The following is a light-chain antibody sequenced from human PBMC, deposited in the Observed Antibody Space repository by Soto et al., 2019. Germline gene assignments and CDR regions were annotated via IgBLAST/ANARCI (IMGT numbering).Light chain of an antibody. CDR2: DAS. Sequence: EIVMTQSPATLSVSPGERATLSCRASQSITSHLAWYQQQPGQAPRLLIYDASTTASGILARFSGSGSATEFTLTISSLQSEDFAVYYCQQYYSTPRTFGQGTKVELK. V-gene: IGKV3-15*01. CDR3: QQYYSTPRT. J-gene: IGKJ1*01. CDR1: QSITSH.